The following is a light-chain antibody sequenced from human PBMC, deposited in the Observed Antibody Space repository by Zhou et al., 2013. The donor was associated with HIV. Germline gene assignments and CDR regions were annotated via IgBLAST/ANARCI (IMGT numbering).Light chain of an antibody. J-gene: IGKJ2*01. CDR3: MQALETPRT. Sequence: IVMTQTPLSLSVTPGQPASISCNSSKSLLHTDGRAYLSWYLQKPGQPPQLLIYEASNRFSGVPDRFSGSGSGTDFTLRISRVEAVDVGVYYCMQALETPRTFGQGTKLEIK. CDR1: KSLLHTDGRAY. V-gene: IGKV2D-29*01. CDR2: EAS.